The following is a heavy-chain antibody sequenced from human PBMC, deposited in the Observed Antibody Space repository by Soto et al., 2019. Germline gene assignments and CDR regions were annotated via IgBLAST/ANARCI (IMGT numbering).Heavy chain of an antibody. CDR1: GGSFSGYY. D-gene: IGHD2-15*01. J-gene: IGHJ6*02. CDR3: ARSQPRIGYCSGGSCYTAWSYYYGMDV. V-gene: IGHV4-34*01. CDR2: INHSGST. Sequence: LSLTCAVYGGSFSGYYWSWIRQPPGKGLEWIGEINHSGSTNYNPSLKSRVTISVDTSKNQFSLKLSSVTAADTAVYYCARSQPRIGYCSGGSCYTAWSYYYGMDVWGQGTTVTVSS.